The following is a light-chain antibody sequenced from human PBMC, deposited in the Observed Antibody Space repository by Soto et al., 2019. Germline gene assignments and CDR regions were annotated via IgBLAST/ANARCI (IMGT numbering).Light chain of an antibody. J-gene: IGKJ1*01. Sequence: DIQMTQSPSSLSASVGDRVTITCRASQGISNYLAWFQQKPGKVPRLLIYAASVLHSGVPSRFSGSGSGAYFTLTINSLQPEDAATYFCQKYNSALWTFGQGTKVEV. CDR2: AAS. V-gene: IGKV1-27*01. CDR3: QKYNSALWT. CDR1: QGISNY.